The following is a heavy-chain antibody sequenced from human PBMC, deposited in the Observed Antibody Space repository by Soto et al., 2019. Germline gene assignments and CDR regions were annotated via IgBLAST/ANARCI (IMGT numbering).Heavy chain of an antibody. CDR1: GFIFRNYL. Sequence: PVGSLRLSCAPSGFIFRNYLMHWVRQAPGKGLVWISRINSDGSSASYADSVKGRFTISRDNAKNTLYLQMHSLRDEDTAVYYCARDGYNGFDYWGQGTLVTVSS. V-gene: IGHV3-74*01. CDR2: INSDGSSA. J-gene: IGHJ4*02. CDR3: ARDGYNGFDY. D-gene: IGHD5-12*01.